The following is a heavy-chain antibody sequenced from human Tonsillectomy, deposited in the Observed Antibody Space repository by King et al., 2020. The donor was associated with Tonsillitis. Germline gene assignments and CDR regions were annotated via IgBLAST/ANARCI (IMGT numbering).Heavy chain of an antibody. CDR2: INPNSGGT. CDR3: ATYNVEVAGFDY. Sequence: QLVQSGAEVKKPGASVKVSCKASGYIFTDDYMHWVRQAPGQGLEWMGWINPNSGGTNYAQKFQGRVTMTRDTSISTAYMELSRLRSDDTAVFYCATYNVEVAGFDYWGQEPWSPSPQ. D-gene: IGHD6-19*01. CDR1: GYIFTDDY. J-gene: IGHJ4*01. V-gene: IGHV1-2*02.